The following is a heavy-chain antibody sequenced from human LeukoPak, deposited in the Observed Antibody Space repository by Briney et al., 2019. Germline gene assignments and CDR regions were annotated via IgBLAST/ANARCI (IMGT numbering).Heavy chain of an antibody. CDR2: ISDST. D-gene: IGHD4-23*01. V-gene: IGHV3-23*01. CDR3: AKDRRSYGGTSFDS. J-gene: IGHJ4*02. Sequence: GGSLRLSCAASGLTFSNYGMSWVRQAPGEGLEWVSLISDSTWYADSVKGRFTISRDVSQNTLYLQMNSLRAEDTAVYYCAKDRRSYGGTSFDSWGQGTLVTVSS. CDR1: GLTFSNYG.